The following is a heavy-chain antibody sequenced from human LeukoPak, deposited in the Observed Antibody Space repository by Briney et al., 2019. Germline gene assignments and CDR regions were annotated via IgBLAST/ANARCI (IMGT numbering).Heavy chain of an antibody. Sequence: QPGGSLRLSCAASSFTFSSYAMSWVRQAPGKGLEWVSTISGGGDSTNYADPVKGRFTISRDNSKNTLYLQMNSLRADDTAVYYCAKPYRGYYSAYSCYYFDYWGQGTLVTVSS. CDR2: ISGGGDST. CDR3: AKPYRGYYSAYSCYYFDY. D-gene: IGHD2-15*01. CDR1: SFTFSSYA. J-gene: IGHJ4*02. V-gene: IGHV3-23*01.